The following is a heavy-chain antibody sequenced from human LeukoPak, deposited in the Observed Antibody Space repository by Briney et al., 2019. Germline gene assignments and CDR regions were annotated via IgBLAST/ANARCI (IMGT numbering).Heavy chain of an antibody. CDR2: ISGSGGST. CDR3: AKHRGYCSGGSCYFDY. CDR1: GFTFSSYA. D-gene: IGHD2-15*01. J-gene: IGHJ4*02. Sequence: GGSLRLSCAASGFTFSSYAMSWVRQAPGKGLEWVSAISGSGGSTYYADSVKGRFTISRDNSKNTLYLQMNSLRAEDTAVYYCAKHRGYCSGGSCYFDYWGQGTLVTVSS. V-gene: IGHV3-23*01.